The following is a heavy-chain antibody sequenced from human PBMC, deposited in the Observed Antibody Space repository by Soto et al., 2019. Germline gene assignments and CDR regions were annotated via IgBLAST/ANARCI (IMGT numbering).Heavy chain of an antibody. D-gene: IGHD3-22*01. V-gene: IGHV1-3*01. CDR2: INAGNGNT. Sequence: QVQLVQSGAEVKKPGASVKVSCKASGYTFTSYAMHWVRQAPGQRLEWMGWINAGNGNTKYSQKFQGRVTITRDTSASTAYMELSSLRSEDTAVYYCARDHGPDSSAYYYAGYWGQGTLVTVSS. CDR3: ARDHGPDSSAYYYAGY. J-gene: IGHJ4*02. CDR1: GYTFTSYA.